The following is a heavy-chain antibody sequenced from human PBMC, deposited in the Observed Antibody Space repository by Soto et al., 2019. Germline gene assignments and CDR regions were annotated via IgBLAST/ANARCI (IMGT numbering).Heavy chain of an antibody. V-gene: IGHV3-30*18. D-gene: IGHD2-2*02. CDR2: ISYDGSNN. CDR3: AKEARTPAAIGEYYHYYGMDV. J-gene: IGHJ6*02. Sequence: GGPLRLACAASGFTFSSYGMHWVLRAPGRGLEWVAVISYDGSNNYYADSVKGRFTISRDNSKNTLYLQMNSLRAEDTAVYYCAKEARTPAAIGEYYHYYGMDVWGQGTTVTVSS. CDR1: GFTFSSYG.